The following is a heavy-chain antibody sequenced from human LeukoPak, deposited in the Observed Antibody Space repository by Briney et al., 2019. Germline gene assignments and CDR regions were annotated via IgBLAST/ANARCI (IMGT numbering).Heavy chain of an antibody. J-gene: IGHJ3*02. Sequence: SQTLSLTCTVSGGSISSGGYYWSWIRQHPGKGLEWIGYIYYSGSTYYNPSLKSRVTISVDTSKNQFSLKLSSVTAAETAVYYCAREQTAYCGGGCSDAFDIWGQGTMVTVSS. V-gene: IGHV4-31*03. CDR3: AREQTAYCGGGCSDAFDI. CDR1: GGSISSGGYY. D-gene: IGHD2-21*02. CDR2: IYYSGST.